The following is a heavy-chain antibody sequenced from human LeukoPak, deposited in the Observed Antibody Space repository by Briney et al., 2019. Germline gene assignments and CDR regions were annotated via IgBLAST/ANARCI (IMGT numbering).Heavy chain of an antibody. Sequence: ASVKVSCKASGYTFTSYDINSVRQATGQGLEWMGWMNPNSGNTGYAQKFQGTVTMTRNTSISTAYMELSSLRSEDTAVYYCAKVRYYYDSSDYWGQGTLVTVSS. J-gene: IGHJ4*02. D-gene: IGHD3-22*01. CDR3: AKVRYYYDSSDY. V-gene: IGHV1-8*01. CDR2: MNPNSGNT. CDR1: GYTFTSYD.